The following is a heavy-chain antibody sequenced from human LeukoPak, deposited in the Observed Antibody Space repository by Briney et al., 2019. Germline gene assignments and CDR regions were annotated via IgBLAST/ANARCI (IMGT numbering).Heavy chain of an antibody. D-gene: IGHD4-11*01. Sequence: PSETLSLTCADYGGSFSGYYWSWIRQPPGKGLEWIGEINHSGSTNYNPSLKSRVTISVDTSKNQFSLKLSSVTAADTAVYYCARGGGRTTNDYWGQGTLVTVSS. CDR3: ARGGGRTTNDY. V-gene: IGHV4-34*01. CDR1: GGSFSGYY. J-gene: IGHJ4*02. CDR2: INHSGST.